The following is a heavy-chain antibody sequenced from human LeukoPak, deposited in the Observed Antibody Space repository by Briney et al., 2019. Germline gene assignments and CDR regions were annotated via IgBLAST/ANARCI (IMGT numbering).Heavy chain of an antibody. CDR2: INHSGYT. V-gene: IGHV4-34*01. J-gene: IGHJ3*02. Sequence: SETLSLTCAVYGGSFSGYYWSWIRQPPGKGLEWIGEINHSGYTNYNPSLKSRVTISVDTSKNQFSLKLSSVTAADTAVYYCARDRFVYGSYRSRDAFDIWGQGTMVTVSS. D-gene: IGHD1-26*01. CDR1: GGSFSGYY. CDR3: ARDRFVYGSYRSRDAFDI.